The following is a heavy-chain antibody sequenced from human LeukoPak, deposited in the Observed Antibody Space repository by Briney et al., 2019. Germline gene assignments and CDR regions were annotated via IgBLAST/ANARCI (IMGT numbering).Heavy chain of an antibody. J-gene: IGHJ4*02. Sequence: GASVKVSCKASGYTFTSYGISWVQQAPGQGLEWMGWISAYNGNTNYAQKLQGRVTMTTDTSTSTAYMELRSLRSDDTAVYYCARDRSIAVAGDFDYWGQGTLVTVSS. CDR2: ISAYNGNT. D-gene: IGHD6-19*01. CDR3: ARDRSIAVAGDFDY. V-gene: IGHV1-18*01. CDR1: GYTFTSYG.